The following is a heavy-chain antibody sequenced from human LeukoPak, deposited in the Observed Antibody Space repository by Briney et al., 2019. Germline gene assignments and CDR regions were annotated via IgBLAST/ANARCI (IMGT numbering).Heavy chain of an antibody. CDR3: ARGAVAGTRSNWFDP. J-gene: IGHJ5*02. V-gene: IGHV5-51*01. CDR2: IYPGDSDT. Sequence: GESLKISCKGSGYSFTSYWIGWVRQMPGKGLEWMGIIYPGDSDTRYSPSFQGQVTISADKSISTAYPQWSSLKASDTAMYYCARGAVAGTRSNWFDPWGQGTLVTVSS. CDR1: GYSFTSYW. D-gene: IGHD6-19*01.